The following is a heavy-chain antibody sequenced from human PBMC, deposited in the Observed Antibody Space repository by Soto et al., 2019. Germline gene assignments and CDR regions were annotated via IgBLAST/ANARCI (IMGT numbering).Heavy chain of an antibody. Sequence: SETLSLTCTVSGGSISSGDYYWSWIRQPPGKGLEWIGYIYYSGSTYYNPSLKSRVTISVDTSKNQFSLKLSSVTAADTAVYYCARDGVAARLYYWGQGTLVTVSS. V-gene: IGHV4-30-4*01. J-gene: IGHJ4*02. CDR1: GGSISSGDYY. D-gene: IGHD6-6*01. CDR3: ARDGVAARLYY. CDR2: IYYSGST.